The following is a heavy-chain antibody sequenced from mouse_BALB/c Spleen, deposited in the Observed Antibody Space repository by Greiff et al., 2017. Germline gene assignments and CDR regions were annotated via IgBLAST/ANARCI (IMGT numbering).Heavy chain of an antibody. Sequence: QVQLKESGAELVRPGTSVKVSCKASGYAFTNYLIEWVKQRPGQGLEWIGVINPGSGGTNYNEKFKGKATLTADKSSSTAYMQLSSLTSDDSAVYFCARDDYAGYWGQGTTLTVSS. D-gene: IGHD2-4*01. CDR3: ARDDYAGY. V-gene: IGHV1-54*01. J-gene: IGHJ2*01. CDR1: GYAFTNYL. CDR2: INPGSGGT.